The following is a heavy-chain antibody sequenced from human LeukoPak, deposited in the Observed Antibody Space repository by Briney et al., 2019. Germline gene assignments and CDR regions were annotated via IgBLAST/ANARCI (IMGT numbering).Heavy chain of an antibody. CDR1: GYTFTGYY. D-gene: IGHD6-13*01. CDR3: ARVIRDSSRNRHRLLGPYGY. Sequence: ASVKVSCKASGYTFTGYYMHWVRQAPGQGLEWMGWINPNSGGTNYAQKFQGRVTMTRDTSISTAYMELSRLRSDDTAVYYCARVIRDSSRNRHRLLGPYGYWGQGTLVTVSS. V-gene: IGHV1-2*02. J-gene: IGHJ4*02. CDR2: INPNSGGT.